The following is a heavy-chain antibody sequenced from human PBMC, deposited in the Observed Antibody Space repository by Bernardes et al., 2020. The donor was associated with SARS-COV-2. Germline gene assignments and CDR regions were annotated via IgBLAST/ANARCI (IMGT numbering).Heavy chain of an antibody. J-gene: IGHJ6*02. D-gene: IGHD3-22*01. CDR1: GFSLSTSGVG. CDR3: AHSDYDSSGVYYGMDV. CDR2: IYWDDDK. Sequence: SGPTPVKPTQTLTLTCTFSGFSLSTSGVGVGWIRQPPGKALEWLALIYWDDDKRYSPSLKSRLTITKDTSKNQVVLTMTNMDPVDTATYYCAHSDYDSSGVYYGMDVWGQGTTVTVSS. V-gene: IGHV2-5*02.